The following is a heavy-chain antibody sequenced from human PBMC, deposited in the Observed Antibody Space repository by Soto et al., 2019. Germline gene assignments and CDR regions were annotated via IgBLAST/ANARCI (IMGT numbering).Heavy chain of an antibody. Sequence: GASVKVSCKASGGTFSSYAISWVRQAPGQGLEWMGGIIPIFGTANYAQKFQGRVTITADESTSTAYMELSSLRSEDTAVYYCAREDCTNGVCYKDPNTYPPDYYYYGMDVWGQGTTVTVYS. J-gene: IGHJ6*02. D-gene: IGHD2-8*01. V-gene: IGHV1-69*13. CDR3: AREDCTNGVCYKDPNTYPPDYYYYGMDV. CDR1: GGTFSSYA. CDR2: IIPIFGTA.